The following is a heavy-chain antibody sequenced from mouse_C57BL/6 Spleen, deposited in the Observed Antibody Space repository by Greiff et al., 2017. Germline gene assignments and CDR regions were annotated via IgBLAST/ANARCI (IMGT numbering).Heavy chain of an antibody. CDR1: GYAFSSYW. J-gene: IGHJ1*03. CDR2: IYPGDGDT. D-gene: IGHD1-1*01. Sequence: QVQLQQSGAELVKPGASVKISCKASGYAFSSYWMNWVKQRPGKGLEWIGQIYPGDGDTNYNGKFKGKATLTADKSSSTAYMQRSSLTSEASAVYFWARGGFITTVDFDVWGTGATVTVSS. V-gene: IGHV1-80*01. CDR3: ARGGFITTVDFDV.